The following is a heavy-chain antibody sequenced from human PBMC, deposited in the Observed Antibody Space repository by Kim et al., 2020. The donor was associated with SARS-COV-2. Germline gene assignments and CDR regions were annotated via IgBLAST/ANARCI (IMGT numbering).Heavy chain of an antibody. D-gene: IGHD3-16*01. V-gene: IGHV3-48*01. CDR2: STK. CDR3: ARARGGYFDN. J-gene: IGHJ4*02. Sequence: STKYYADSVKGRFTISRDNAKKSLYLQMNSLKAEDTAVYYCARARGGYFDNWGQGTLVTVSS.